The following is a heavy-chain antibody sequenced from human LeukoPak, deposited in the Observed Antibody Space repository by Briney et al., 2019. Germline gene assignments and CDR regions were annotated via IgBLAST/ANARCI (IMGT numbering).Heavy chain of an antibody. CDR3: ATGYCSSTSCIGYYFDY. J-gene: IGHJ4*02. V-gene: IGHV1-24*01. CDR1: GYTLTELS. D-gene: IGHD2-2*01. CDR2: FDPEDGET. Sequence: ASVKVSCKVSGYTLTELSMHWVRQAPGKGLEWMGGFDPEDGETIYAQKFQGRVTMTEDTSTDTAYMELSSLRSEDTAVYYCATGYCSSTSCIGYYFDYWGQGNLVTVSS.